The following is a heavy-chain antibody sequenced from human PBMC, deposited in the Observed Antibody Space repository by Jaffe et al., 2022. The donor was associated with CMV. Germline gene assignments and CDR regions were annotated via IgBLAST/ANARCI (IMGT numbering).Heavy chain of an antibody. D-gene: IGHD5-18*01. CDR1: GFTFSSYG. V-gene: IGHV3-33*08. J-gene: IGHJ3*02. CDR2: IWYDGSNK. Sequence: QVQLVESGGGVVQPGRSLRLSCAASGFTFSSYGMHWVRQAPGKGLEWVAVIWYDGSNKYYADSVKGRFTISRDNSKNTLYLQMNSLRAEDTAVYYCARGSTAMVYRDAFDIWGQGTMVTVSS. CDR3: ARGSTAMVYRDAFDI.